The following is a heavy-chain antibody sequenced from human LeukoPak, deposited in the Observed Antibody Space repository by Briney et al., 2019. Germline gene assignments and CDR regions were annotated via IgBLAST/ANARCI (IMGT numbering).Heavy chain of an antibody. CDR2: ISAYNGNT. Sequence: ASVKVSCKASGGTFSSYAISWVRQAPGQGLEWMGWISAYNGNTNYAQKLQGRVTMTTDTSTSTAYMELRSLRSDDTAVYYCARDSRYYYGSGSYYPFDYWGQGTLVTVSS. CDR1: GGTFSSYA. V-gene: IGHV1-18*01. J-gene: IGHJ4*02. D-gene: IGHD3-10*01. CDR3: ARDSRYYYGSGSYYPFDY.